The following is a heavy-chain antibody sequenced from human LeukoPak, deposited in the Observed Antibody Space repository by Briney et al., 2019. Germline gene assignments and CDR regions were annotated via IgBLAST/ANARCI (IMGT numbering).Heavy chain of an antibody. Sequence: GGSLRLSCAASGFTFSSYWMSWVRQAPGKGLEWVANIKQDGSEKYYVDSVKGRFTISRDNAKNSLYLQMNSLRAEDTAVYYCAKAFGWELTDSVDYWGQGTLVTVSS. CDR1: GFTFSSYW. J-gene: IGHJ4*02. CDR3: AKAFGWELTDSVDY. D-gene: IGHD1-26*01. CDR2: IKQDGSEK. V-gene: IGHV3-7*01.